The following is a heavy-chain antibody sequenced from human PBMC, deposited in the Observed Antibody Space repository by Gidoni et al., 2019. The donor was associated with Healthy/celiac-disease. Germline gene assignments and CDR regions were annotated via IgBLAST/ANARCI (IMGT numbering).Heavy chain of an antibody. Sequence: EVQLVESGGGLVQPGGSLRLSCAASGFTFSSYSMNWVRQAPGKGLEGVSYISSSSSTIYYADSVKGRFTISRDNAKNSLYLQMNSLRDEDTAVYYCARDGGSWGFGELLFDYWGQGTLVTVSS. CDR1: GFTFSSYS. V-gene: IGHV3-48*02. CDR2: ISSSSSTI. J-gene: IGHJ4*02. CDR3: ARDGGSWGFGELLFDY. D-gene: IGHD3-10*01.